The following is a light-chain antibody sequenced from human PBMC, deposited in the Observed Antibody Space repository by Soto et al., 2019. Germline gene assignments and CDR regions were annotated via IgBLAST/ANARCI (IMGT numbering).Light chain of an antibody. CDR3: QEYNSAPLT. V-gene: IGKV1-27*01. CDR2: AAS. J-gene: IGKJ4*01. CDR1: QDITNY. Sequence: IQMTQSPSSLSASVGDRVTITCRASQDITNYLAWYQQKPGTVPKFLIYAASNLQSGVPPRFSGSGSGTDFTLTISSLQPEDVATYYCQEYNSAPLTFGGGTKVDIK.